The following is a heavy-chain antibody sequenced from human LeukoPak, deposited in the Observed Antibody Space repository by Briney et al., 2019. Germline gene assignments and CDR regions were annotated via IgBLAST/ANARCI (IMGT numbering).Heavy chain of an antibody. Sequence: GGSLRHSRSASGFTLSDYVMNTMRQAPGKGREWVSAISGGSSHTYYGVSVKGRFIISRDNDKNLLYLQMNGLGAEDTAVYYCGRAFPPLRTSSAGDLWGQGTLVTVSS. CDR3: GRAFPPLRTSSAGDL. D-gene: IGHD3-16*01. V-gene: IGHV3-21*06. CDR2: ISGGSSHT. CDR1: GFTLSDYV. J-gene: IGHJ4*02.